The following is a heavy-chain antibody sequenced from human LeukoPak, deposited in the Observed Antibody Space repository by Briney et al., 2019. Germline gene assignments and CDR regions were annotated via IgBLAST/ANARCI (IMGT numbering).Heavy chain of an antibody. J-gene: IGHJ4*02. CDR3: ARVVGYYYDSSGYLDY. CDR2: ISSNGGST. Sequence: GGSLRLSCAASGFTFSSYAMHWVRRAPGKGLEYVSAISSNGGSTYYANSVKGRFTISRDNSKNTLYLQMGSLRAEDMAVYYCARVVGYYYDSSGYLDYWGQGTLVTVSS. V-gene: IGHV3-64*01. D-gene: IGHD3-22*01. CDR1: GFTFSSYA.